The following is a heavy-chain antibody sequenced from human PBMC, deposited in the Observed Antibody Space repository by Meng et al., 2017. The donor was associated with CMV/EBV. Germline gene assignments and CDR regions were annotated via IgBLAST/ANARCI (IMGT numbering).Heavy chain of an antibody. Sequence: RLQLQGSGPGLVKPSETLSLTCTAPGGSISSSSYYWGWIRQPPGKGLEWIGSIYYSGSTYYNPSLKSRVTISVDTSKNQFSLKLSSVTAADTAVYYCASIVGAQDYWGQGTLVTVSS. D-gene: IGHD1-26*01. J-gene: IGHJ4*02. CDR3: ASIVGAQDY. CDR1: GGSISSSSYY. V-gene: IGHV4-39*06. CDR2: IYYSGST.